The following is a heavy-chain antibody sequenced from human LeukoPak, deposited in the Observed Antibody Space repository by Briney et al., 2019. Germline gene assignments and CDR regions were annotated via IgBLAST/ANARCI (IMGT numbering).Heavy chain of an antibody. Sequence: GGSLRLSCADSAFTFRDYEMNWVRQAPGKGLEWVSIFYIGGTTKYTDSVKGRFTISRDNSKNTVYLQMSSLRAEDTAVYYCARDSNSHYYFDYWGQGTLVTVSS. D-gene: IGHD2-2*01. CDR1: AFTFRDYE. CDR2: FYIGGTT. CDR3: ARDSNSHYYFDY. V-gene: IGHV3-53*01. J-gene: IGHJ4*02.